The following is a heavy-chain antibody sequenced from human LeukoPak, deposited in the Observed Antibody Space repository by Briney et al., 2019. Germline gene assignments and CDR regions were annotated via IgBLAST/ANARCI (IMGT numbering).Heavy chain of an antibody. CDR1: GGSISSGGYY. D-gene: IGHD2-21*01. CDR2: IYYSGST. J-gene: IGHJ4*02. CDR3: ARVISGDDHFDY. Sequence: SETLSLTCTVSGGSISSGGYYWSWIRQHPGKGLEWIGYIYYSGSTYYNPSLKSRVTISVDTSKNQFSLKLSSVTAADTAVYYCARVISGDDHFDYWGQGTLVTVSS. V-gene: IGHV4-31*03.